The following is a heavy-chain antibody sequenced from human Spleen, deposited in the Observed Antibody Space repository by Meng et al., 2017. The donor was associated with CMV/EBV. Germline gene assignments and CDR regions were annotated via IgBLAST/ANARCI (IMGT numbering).Heavy chain of an antibody. J-gene: IGHJ4*02. D-gene: IGHD2-21*02. Sequence: GESLKISCTASGFKFGDYAMSWVRQAPGRGLEWVGFIRGKAYGGTTEYAASVKDRFTISRDDSKSIAYLQMNGLKTEDTAVYYCTRKDGGHWDPYDSWGQGTLVTVSS. CDR2: IRGKAYGGTT. CDR1: GFKFGDYA. V-gene: IGHV3-49*04. CDR3: TRKDGGHWDPYDS.